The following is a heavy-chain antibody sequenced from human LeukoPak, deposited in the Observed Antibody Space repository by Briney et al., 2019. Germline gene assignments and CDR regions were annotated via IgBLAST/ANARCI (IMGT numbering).Heavy chain of an antibody. D-gene: IGHD2-2*01. Sequence: PGGSLRLSCAASGFTFSIYSMNWVRQAPGKGLEWVSYISSSSSTIYYADSVKGRFTISRDNAKNSLYLQMNSLRAEDTAVYYCARDPEDIVVVPAARDWGQGTLVTVSS. V-gene: IGHV3-48*01. CDR1: GFTFSIYS. CDR2: ISSSSSTI. CDR3: ARDPEDIVVVPAARD. J-gene: IGHJ4*02.